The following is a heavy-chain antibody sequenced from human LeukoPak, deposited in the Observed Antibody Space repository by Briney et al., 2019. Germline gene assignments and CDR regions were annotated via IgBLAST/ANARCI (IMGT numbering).Heavy chain of an antibody. D-gene: IGHD4-23*01. J-gene: IGHJ5*01. CDR3: AKDMEDYGGNSFDS. CDR2: IRHDGSNK. V-gene: IGHV3-30*02. Sequence: GGSLRLTCAASGFTFSSYGMHWVRQAPGKGLEWVAFIRHDGSNKYYADSVKGRFTISRDNSKNSIYLEMKDLRIEDTALYYCAKDMEDYGGNSFDSWGEGTLVTVSS. CDR1: GFTFSSYG.